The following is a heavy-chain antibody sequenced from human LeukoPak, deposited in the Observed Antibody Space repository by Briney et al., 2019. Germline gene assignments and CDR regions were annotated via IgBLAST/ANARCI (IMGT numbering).Heavy chain of an antibody. V-gene: IGHV4-38-2*02. CDR2: IYHSGST. J-gene: IGHJ4*02. CDR1: GGSMNGYY. D-gene: IGHD5-12*01. CDR3: AREGGYSGYLAKGELDY. Sequence: SETLSLTCTVSGGSMNGYYWGWIRQPPGKGLEWIGSIYHSGSTYYNPSLKSRVTISVDTSKNQFSLKLSSVTAADTAVYYCAREGGYSGYLAKGELDYWGQGTLVTVSS.